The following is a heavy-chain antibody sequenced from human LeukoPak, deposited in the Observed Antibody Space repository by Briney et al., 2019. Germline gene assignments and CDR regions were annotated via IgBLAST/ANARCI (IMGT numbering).Heavy chain of an antibody. D-gene: IGHD6-13*01. CDR3: AKGGRQGDTSSYYLYFDY. Sequence: GGSLRLSCAASAFXLSSYASTWARQAPGEGPESVTAISGSGDSAYYADSVKGRFTISRDNSKNTLYLQMNSLRAEDTAVYYCAKGGRQGDTSSYYLYFDYWGQGTLVTVSS. CDR2: ISGSGDSA. V-gene: IGHV3-23*01. CDR1: AFXLSSYA. J-gene: IGHJ4*02.